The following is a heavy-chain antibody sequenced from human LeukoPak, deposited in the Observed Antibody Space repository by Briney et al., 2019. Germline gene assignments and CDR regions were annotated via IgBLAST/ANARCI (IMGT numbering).Heavy chain of an antibody. CDR3: ARTLLLWFGESHFDY. J-gene: IGHJ4*02. Sequence: ASGKVSCKASGYTFTSYYMHWVRQAPGQGLEWMGIINPSGGSTSYAQKFQGRVTMTRDMSTSTVYMELSSLRSEDTAVYYCARTLLLWFGESHFDYWGQGTLVTVSS. CDR2: INPSGGST. CDR1: GYTFTSYY. V-gene: IGHV1-46*01. D-gene: IGHD3-10*01.